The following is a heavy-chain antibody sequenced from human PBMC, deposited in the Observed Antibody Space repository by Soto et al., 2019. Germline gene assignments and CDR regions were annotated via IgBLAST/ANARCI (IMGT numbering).Heavy chain of an antibody. D-gene: IGHD6-6*01. CDR2: ISDSGDLT. V-gene: IGHV3-23*01. CDR3: ARRAFGSSRSFDI. Sequence: RRLSCAASGFSFSSHPMCWVRQAPEGGREWGSGISDSGDLTYNADSVQGRFTISRDNYENTLFLQMNSLRAEDTAVYYCARRAFGSSRSFDIWGQGTMVTVSS. J-gene: IGHJ3*02. CDR1: GFSFSSHP.